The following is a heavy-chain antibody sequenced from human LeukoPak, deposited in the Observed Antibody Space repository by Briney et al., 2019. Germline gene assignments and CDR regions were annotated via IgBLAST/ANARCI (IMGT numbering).Heavy chain of an antibody. CDR2: IKQDGREK. D-gene: IGHD2-15*01. J-gene: IGHJ3*02. V-gene: IGHV3-7*01. Sequence: GGSLRLSCVASEFTFSSYWMRWVRQAPGKGLEWVANIKQDGREKNYVDSVKGRFSISRDNAKDSLYLQMNSLRAEDTAVYYCAREGFAAASDIWGQGTMVTVSS. CDR3: AREGFAAASDI. CDR1: EFTFSSYW.